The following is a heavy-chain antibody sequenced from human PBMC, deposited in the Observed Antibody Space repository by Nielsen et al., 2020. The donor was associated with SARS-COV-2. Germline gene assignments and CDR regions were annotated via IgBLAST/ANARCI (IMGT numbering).Heavy chain of an antibody. V-gene: IGHV4-39*01. J-gene: IGHJ6*02. Sequence: SETLSLTCTVSNGSISDTSHYWGWIRQPPGQGLEWIGSLYYTGNTYYNPSLEGRLTISVDTSKDQFSLKLSSVTAADTAVYFCVRHDLTYYGIFGIGRYYGMDVWGQGTTVTVS. D-gene: IGHD3-9*01. CDR2: LYYTGNT. CDR1: NGSISDTSHY. CDR3: VRHDLTYYGIFGIGRYYGMDV.